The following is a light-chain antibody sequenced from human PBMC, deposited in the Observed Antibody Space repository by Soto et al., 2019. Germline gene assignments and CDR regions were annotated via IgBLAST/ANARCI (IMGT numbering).Light chain of an antibody. Sequence: QSALTQPPSASGSPGQSVAISCTGTNSDIGNYNFVSWYQQHPGKAPKLMIYEVNKRPSGVSPRFSGSKSANTASLTISGLQADDEADYYCSSYSSSRSVVFGGGTQLTVL. J-gene: IGLJ2*01. V-gene: IGLV2-8*01. CDR3: SSYSSSRSVV. CDR2: EVN. CDR1: NSDIGNYNF.